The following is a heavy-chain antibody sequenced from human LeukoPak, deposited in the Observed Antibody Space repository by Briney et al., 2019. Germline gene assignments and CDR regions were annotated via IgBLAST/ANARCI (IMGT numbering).Heavy chain of an antibody. V-gene: IGHV3-48*01. D-gene: IGHD6-13*01. CDR2: ISSSSSTI. CDR1: GFTFSSYS. Sequence: GGSLRLSCAASGFTFSSYSMNWVRQAPGKGLEWVSYISSSSSTIYYADSVKGRFTISRDNAKNSLYLQMNSLRAEDTAVYYCARDTFGAAAGPTLDYWGQGTLVTVSS. J-gene: IGHJ4*02. CDR3: ARDTFGAAAGPTLDY.